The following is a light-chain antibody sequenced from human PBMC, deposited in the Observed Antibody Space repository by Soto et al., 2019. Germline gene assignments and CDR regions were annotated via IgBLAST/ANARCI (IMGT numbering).Light chain of an antibody. CDR1: QSVGNN. Sequence: EIVVTQSPSTLSVSPGDRATLSCRASQSVGNNFAWYQQKPGQAPRLLIFATSTRATGVPARFSGSGSGTEFTLTISSLQSEDFAVYYCQQYGDWPLTFGGGAKVEIE. J-gene: IGKJ4*01. CDR3: QQYGDWPLT. V-gene: IGKV3-15*01. CDR2: ATS.